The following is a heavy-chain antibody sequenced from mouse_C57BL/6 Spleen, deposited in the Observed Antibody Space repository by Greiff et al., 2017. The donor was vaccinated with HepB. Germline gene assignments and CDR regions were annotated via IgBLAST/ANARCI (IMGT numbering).Heavy chain of an antibody. D-gene: IGHD1-1*02. Sequence: QVQLKESGPELVKPGASVKLSCKASGYTFTSYDINWVKQRPGQGLEWIGWIYPRDGSTKYNEKFKGKATLTVDTSSSTAYMDLHSLTSEDSAVYFCVMGNYFDYWGQGTTLTVSS. CDR2: IYPRDGST. J-gene: IGHJ2*01. CDR3: VMGNYFDY. CDR1: GYTFTSYD. V-gene: IGHV1-85*01.